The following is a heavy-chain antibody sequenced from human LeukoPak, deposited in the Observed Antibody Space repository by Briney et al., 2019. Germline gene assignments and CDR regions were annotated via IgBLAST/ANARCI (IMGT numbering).Heavy chain of an antibody. CDR3: ARKLYYGSSGYYAFDV. Sequence: GGSLRLSCAASGFTFSSYAMSWVRQAPGKGLEWVSALSDSVGRTYYANSLKGRFTISRDNSINTLYLQMNSLRAEDTAVYYCARKLYYGSSGYYAFDVWGQGTMVTVSS. CDR2: LSDSVGRT. D-gene: IGHD3-22*01. CDR1: GFTFSSYA. J-gene: IGHJ3*01. V-gene: IGHV3-23*01.